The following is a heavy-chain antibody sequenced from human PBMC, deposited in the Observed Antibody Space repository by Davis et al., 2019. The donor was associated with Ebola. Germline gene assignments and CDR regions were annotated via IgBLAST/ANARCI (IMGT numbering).Heavy chain of an antibody. CDR1: GFTVSSNY. J-gene: IGHJ6*02. CDR3: ARVSTDSNYYGFDHHYYGVDV. Sequence: GESLKISCAASGFTVSSNYMSWVRQAPGKGLEWVSTIYNGGSTYYADSVKGRFTISRDNSKNTLYLQMNSLRAEDTAVYYCARVSTDSNYYGFDHHYYGVDVWGQGTTVTVSS. D-gene: IGHD4-11*01. V-gene: IGHV3-53*01. CDR2: IYNGGST.